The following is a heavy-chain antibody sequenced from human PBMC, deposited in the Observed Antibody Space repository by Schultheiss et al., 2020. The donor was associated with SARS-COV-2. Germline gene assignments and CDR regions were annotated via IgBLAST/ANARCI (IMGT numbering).Heavy chain of an antibody. CDR3: ARDRYCSSTSCSYSYYYGMDV. Sequence: SETLSLTCTVSGGSISSYYWSWIRQPPGKGLEWIGEINHSGSTNYNPSLKSRVTISVDTSKNQFSLKLSSVTAADTAVYYCARDRYCSSTSCSYSYYYGMDVWGQGTTVTVAS. CDR2: INHSGST. J-gene: IGHJ6*02. V-gene: IGHV4-34*01. D-gene: IGHD2-2*01. CDR1: GGSISSYY.